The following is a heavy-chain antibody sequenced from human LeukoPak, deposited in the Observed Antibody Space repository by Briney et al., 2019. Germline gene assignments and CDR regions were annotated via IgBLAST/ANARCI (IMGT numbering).Heavy chain of an antibody. V-gene: IGHV4-39*01. J-gene: IGHJ4*02. CDR2: IYYSGST. CDR1: GGSISSSSYY. CDR3: ARGLRITMIVVVITTSYYFDY. D-gene: IGHD3-22*01. Sequence: SETLSLTCTVSGGSISSSSYYWGWIRQPPGKGLEWIGSIYYSGSTYYNPSLKSRVTIPVDTSKNQFSLKLSSVTAADTAVYYCARGLRITMIVVVITTSYYFDYWGQGTLVTVSS.